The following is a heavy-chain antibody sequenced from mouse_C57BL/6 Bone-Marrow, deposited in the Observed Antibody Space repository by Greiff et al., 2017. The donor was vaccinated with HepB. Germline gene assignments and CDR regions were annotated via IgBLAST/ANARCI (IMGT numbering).Heavy chain of an antibody. J-gene: IGHJ3*01. CDR2: ISSGSSTI. D-gene: IGHD1-1*01. CDR3: ASSLYYGSSPFAY. CDR1: GFTFSDYG. V-gene: IGHV5-17*01. Sequence: VQLQQSGGGLVKPGGSLKLSCAASGFTFSDYGMHWVRQAPEKGLEWVAYISSGSSTIYYADTVKGRFTISRDNAKNTLFLQMTSLRSEDTAMYYCASSLYYGSSPFAYWGQGTLVTVSA.